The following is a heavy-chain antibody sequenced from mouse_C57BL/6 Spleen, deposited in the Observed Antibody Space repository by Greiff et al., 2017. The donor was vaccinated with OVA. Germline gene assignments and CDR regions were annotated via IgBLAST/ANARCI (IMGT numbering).Heavy chain of an antibody. CDR2: IDPSDSYT. J-gene: IGHJ2*01. Sequence: QVQLQQPGAELVKPGASVKLSCKASGYTFTSYWMQWVNQRPGQGLEWIGEIDPSDSYTNYNQKFKGKATLTVDTSSSTAYMQLSSLTSEDSAVYYCARGSFLFDYWGQGTTLTVSS. V-gene: IGHV1-50*01. CDR1: GYTFTSYW. CDR3: ARGSFLFDY.